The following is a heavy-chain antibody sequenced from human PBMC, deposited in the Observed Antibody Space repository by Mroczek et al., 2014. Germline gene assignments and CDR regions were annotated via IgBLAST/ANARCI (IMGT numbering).Heavy chain of an antibody. CDR3: ARDVPXGSFPDYYYYYMDV. J-gene: IGHJ6*03. D-gene: IGHD2/OR15-2a*01. V-gene: IGHV4-59*01. CDR1: GGSISSYY. CDR2: IYYSGST. Sequence: QVQLQESGPGLVKPSETLSLTCTVSGGSISSYYWSWIRQPPGKGLEWIGYIYYSGSTNYNPSLKSRVTISVDTSKNQFSLKLSSVTAADTAVYYCARDVPXGSFPDYYYYYMDVWGKGPRSPSP.